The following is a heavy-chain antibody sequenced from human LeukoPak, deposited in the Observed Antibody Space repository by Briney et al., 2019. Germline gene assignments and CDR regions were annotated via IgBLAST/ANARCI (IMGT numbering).Heavy chain of an antibody. V-gene: IGHV4-59*01. D-gene: IGHD2-15*01. CDR3: ARRGSGSRGDFDY. Sequence: PSETLSLTCTVSGGSIGSYYWNWIRQPPGKGLEWIGYIFYSGSTNYNPSLKSRVTISIDTSKNQFSLKLSAVTAADTAVYYCARRGSGSRGDFDYWGQGTLVTVSS. CDR2: IFYSGST. J-gene: IGHJ4*02. CDR1: GGSIGSYY.